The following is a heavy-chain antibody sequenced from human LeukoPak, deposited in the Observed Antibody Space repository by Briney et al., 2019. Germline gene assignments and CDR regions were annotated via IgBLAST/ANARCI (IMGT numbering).Heavy chain of an antibody. CDR3: ARTNTYYDILTGYYAYYFDY. CDR2: IYYSGST. CDR1: GGSISSYY. J-gene: IGHJ4*02. D-gene: IGHD3-9*01. Sequence: PSETLSLTCTVSGGSISSYYWSWIRQPPGKGLEWIGYIYYSGSTNYNPSLKSRVTISVDTSKNQFSLKLSSVTAADTAVYYCARTNTYYDILTGYYAYYFDYWGQGTLVTVSS. V-gene: IGHV4-59*01.